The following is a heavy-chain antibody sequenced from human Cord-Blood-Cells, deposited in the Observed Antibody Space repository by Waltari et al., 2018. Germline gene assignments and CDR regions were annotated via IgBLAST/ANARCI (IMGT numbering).Heavy chain of an antibody. CDR3: ARARRPPRILEFDP. CDR1: GGSFSGYY. CDR2: INHSGST. V-gene: IGHV4-34*01. D-gene: IGHD2-15*01. J-gene: IGHJ5*02. Sequence: QVQLQQWGAGLLKPSETLSLTCAVYGGSFSGYYWSWIRQPPGKGLEWIGEINHSGSTNYNPSLKSRVTISVDTSKNQFSLKLSSVTAADTAVYYCARARRPPRILEFDPWGQGTLVTVSS.